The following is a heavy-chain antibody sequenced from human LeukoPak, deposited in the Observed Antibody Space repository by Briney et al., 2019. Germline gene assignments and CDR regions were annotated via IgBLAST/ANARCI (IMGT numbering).Heavy chain of an antibody. D-gene: IGHD3-22*01. CDR1: GFTFSSYW. V-gene: IGHV3-74*01. CDR3: ARGFETYYYDSSGYPSLLAMDV. J-gene: IGHJ6*02. Sequence: GGSLRLSCAASGFTFSSYWMHWVRQAPGKGLVWVSRINSDGSSTSYADSVKGRFTVSRDNAKNTLYLQMNSLRAEDTAVYYCARGFETYYYDSSGYPSLLAMDVWGQGTRSPSP. CDR2: INSDGSST.